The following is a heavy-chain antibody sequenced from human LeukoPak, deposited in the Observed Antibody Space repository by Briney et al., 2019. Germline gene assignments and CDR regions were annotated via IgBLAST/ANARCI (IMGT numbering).Heavy chain of an antibody. Sequence: GGSLRLSCAASGFTLSNYWMHWVRQAPGKGLVRVSRIQSDGSTTTYADSVRGRFTISRDNAQNTLYLQMNSLRAEDTAVYYCAREAAVPNTVFDYWGQGSLVTVSS. CDR3: AREAAVPNTVFDY. J-gene: IGHJ4*02. D-gene: IGHD4-17*01. CDR1: GFTLSNYW. CDR2: IQSDGSTT. V-gene: IGHV3-74*01.